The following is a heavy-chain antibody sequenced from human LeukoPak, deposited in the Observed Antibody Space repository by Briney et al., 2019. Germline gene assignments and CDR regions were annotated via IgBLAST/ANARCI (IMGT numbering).Heavy chain of an antibody. J-gene: IGHJ3*02. V-gene: IGHV3-30*04. CDR3: GSQDAPTFLHASDI. Sequence: GGSLRLSCAASARLLFIYNILGGRQAPGKGLEWVSMISADESDITYTDSVKGRFTTSRDNSKNTLYLQMTGLRPEDTALYFCGSQDAPTFLHASDIWGQGTLLIVSS. D-gene: IGHD2/OR15-2a*01. CDR2: ISADESDI. CDR1: ARLLFIYN.